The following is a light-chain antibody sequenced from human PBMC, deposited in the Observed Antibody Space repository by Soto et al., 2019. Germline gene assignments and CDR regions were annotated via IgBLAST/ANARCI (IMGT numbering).Light chain of an antibody. J-gene: IGKJ5*01. Sequence: DIQMTQSPSSLSASVGDRVTITCRASQSISSYLNWYQQRPGKAPEVLIYATSSLQSGVPSMFRRTGSATDFTLTITSLQPEDFATYYCQQTFSTPITFGQGTRLEIK. CDR1: QSISSY. V-gene: IGKV1-39*01. CDR2: ATS. CDR3: QQTFSTPIT.